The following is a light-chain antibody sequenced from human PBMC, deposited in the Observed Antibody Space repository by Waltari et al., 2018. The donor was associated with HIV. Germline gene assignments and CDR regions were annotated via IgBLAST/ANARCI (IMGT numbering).Light chain of an antibody. CDR3: SSYTTNNTLDV. Sequence: QSALTQPASVSGSPGQSITISCTGTSSDVGGYNYVSWYQHHPGKAPTLIIYEVTNRPSGVSNRFSGSKSANTASLTISGLQAEDEADYYCSSYTTNNTLDVFGTGTKVIVL. J-gene: IGLJ1*01. CDR1: SSDVGGYNY. CDR2: EVT. V-gene: IGLV2-14*01.